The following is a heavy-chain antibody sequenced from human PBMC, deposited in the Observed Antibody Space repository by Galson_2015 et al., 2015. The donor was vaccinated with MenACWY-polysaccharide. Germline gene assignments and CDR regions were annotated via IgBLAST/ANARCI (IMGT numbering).Heavy chain of an antibody. V-gene: IGHV3-23*01. J-gene: IGHJ6*02. D-gene: IGHD2-15*01. CDR3: AKRARVVAAACYGMDV. CDR2: ITGSGGDA. Sequence: SLRLSCKAAGFSFSSYAMCWVRQAPGKGLEWVSVITGSGGDAYYVDYVKGRFTISRDNSKNTLYLKMNSLRVEDMAVYYCAKRARVVAAACYGMDVWGQGTTVTVSS. CDR1: GFSFSSYA.